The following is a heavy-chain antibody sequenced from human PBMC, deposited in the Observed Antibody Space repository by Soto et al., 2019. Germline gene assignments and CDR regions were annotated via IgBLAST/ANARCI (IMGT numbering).Heavy chain of an antibody. CDR2: INHSGST. CDR3: AAFRRGSLNWFDP. Sequence: PSETLSITCAVYGGSFSGYYWSWIRQPPGKGLEWIGEINHSGSTNYNPSLKSRVTISVDTSKNQFSLKLSSVTAADTAVFYCAAFRRGSLNWFDPWGRGILVTVSS. D-gene: IGHD3-10*01. CDR1: GGSFSGYY. J-gene: IGHJ5*02. V-gene: IGHV4-34*01.